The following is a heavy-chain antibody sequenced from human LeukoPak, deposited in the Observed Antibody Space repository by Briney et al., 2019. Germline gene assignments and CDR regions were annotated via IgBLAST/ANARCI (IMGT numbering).Heavy chain of an antibody. CDR3: AKDVGALFDY. CDR2: TCYRSKWYN. D-gene: IGHD1-26*01. Sequence: SQTLSLTCAISEDSVSSNSAAWNWIRQSPTRGLEWLGRTCYRSKWYNDYAQSVKSRITITADTSKNQFSLHLNSVTPEDTAIYFCAKDVGALFDYWGQGILVTVPS. J-gene: IGHJ4*02. V-gene: IGHV6-1*01. CDR1: EDSVSSNSAA.